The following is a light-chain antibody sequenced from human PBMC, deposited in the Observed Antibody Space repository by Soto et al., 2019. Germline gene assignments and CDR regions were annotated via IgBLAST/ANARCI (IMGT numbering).Light chain of an antibody. J-gene: IGKJ2*01. V-gene: IGKV3-11*01. CDR1: QSVSSY. Sequence: EIVLTQSPPTLSLSPGESATLSCRASQSVSSYFSWYQQKPGQAPRLVIYDASNRATGIPPRFSGSGSGTDFTLAISSLEPEDFAVYYCQQRINWPPMFTFGQGTKVDNK. CDR3: QQRINWPPMFT. CDR2: DAS.